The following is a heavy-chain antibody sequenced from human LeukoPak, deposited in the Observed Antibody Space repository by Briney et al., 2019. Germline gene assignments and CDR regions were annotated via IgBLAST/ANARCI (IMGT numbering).Heavy chain of an antibody. CDR2: IAYIGSA. Sequence: SETLSLTCSVSGGSLNSNSYSWDWIRQPPGKGLEWIGTIAYIGSANYNPSLKSRAPLSKKRFSVRLSSVTAADTAIYYCARRESRGPWPGPFDIWGQGTMVTVSS. J-gene: IGHJ3*02. CDR1: GGSLNSNSYS. V-gene: IGHV4-39*01. D-gene: IGHD3-10*01. CDR3: ARRESRGPWPGPFDI.